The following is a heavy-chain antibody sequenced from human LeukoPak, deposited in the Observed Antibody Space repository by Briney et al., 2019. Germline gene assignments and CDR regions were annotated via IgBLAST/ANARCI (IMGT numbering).Heavy chain of an antibody. CDR1: GDSISSYY. J-gene: IGHJ4*02. D-gene: IGHD3-22*01. V-gene: IGHV4-4*07. Sequence: SETLSLTCTVSGDSISSYYWSWIRQPAGKGPEWIGRIYTSGSTNYNPSLKSRVTMSVDTSKNQFSLKLSSVTAADTAVYYCARDRYYYDSSGYVFDYWGQGTLVTVSS. CDR3: ARDRYYYDSSGYVFDY. CDR2: IYTSGST.